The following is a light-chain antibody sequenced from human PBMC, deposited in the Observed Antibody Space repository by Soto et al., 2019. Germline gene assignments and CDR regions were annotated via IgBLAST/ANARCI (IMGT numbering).Light chain of an antibody. CDR2: GAY. CDR1: QSISSSY. V-gene: IGKV3-20*01. CDR3: QYYGRSPPYT. Sequence: EIVLTQSPGTLSLSPGEGATLSCRTSQSISSSYLSWFQQRPGQAPRVLIYGAYNRASGIPDRFSGSGSGTDFTLTISSLEHEDFAVYYCQYYGRSPPYTFGQGTKMDIK. J-gene: IGKJ2*01.